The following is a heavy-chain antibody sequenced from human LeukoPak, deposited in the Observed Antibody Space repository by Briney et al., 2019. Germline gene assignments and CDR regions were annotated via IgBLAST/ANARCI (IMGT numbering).Heavy chain of an antibody. V-gene: IGHV3-74*01. Sequence: GGSLRLSCAASGLTFSSYWMHWVRQVPGKGLVWVSRINSDGSSTSYADSVRGRFTISRDNAKNTLYLQMNSLRAEDTAVYYCAGDGGSYYTHFDYWGQGTLVTVSS. J-gene: IGHJ4*02. CDR3: AGDGGSYYTHFDY. CDR1: GLTFSSYW. CDR2: INSDGSST. D-gene: IGHD1-26*01.